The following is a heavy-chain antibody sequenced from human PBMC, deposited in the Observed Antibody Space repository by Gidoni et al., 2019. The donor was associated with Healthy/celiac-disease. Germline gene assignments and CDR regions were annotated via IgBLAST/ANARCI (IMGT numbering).Heavy chain of an antibody. CDR3: TRGDYYYGMDV. CDR1: GFTFGDYA. CDR2: IRSKAYGGTT. Sequence: EVQLVASGGGLVQPGRSLRHPCTASGFTFGDYAMSWFRQAPGKGLEWVGFIRSKAYGGTTEYAASVKGRFTISSDDSKSIAYLQMNSLKTEDTAVYYCTRGDYYYGMDVWGQETTVTVSS. J-gene: IGHJ6*02. V-gene: IGHV3-49*03. D-gene: IGHD3-16*01.